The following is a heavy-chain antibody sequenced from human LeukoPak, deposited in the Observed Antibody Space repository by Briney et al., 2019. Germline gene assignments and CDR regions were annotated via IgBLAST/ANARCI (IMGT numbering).Heavy chain of an antibody. D-gene: IGHD6-13*01. J-gene: IGHJ4*02. V-gene: IGHV4-30-4*01. Sequence: SETLSLTCTVSGGSIRSGDYYWSWIRQPPGKGLEWIWYIYYSGSTYYNPSLKSRVTISVDTSKNQFSLKLSSVTAADTAVYYCAREGGSQQLVIDYWGQGTLVTVSS. CDR3: AREGGSQQLVIDY. CDR1: GGSIRSGDYY. CDR2: IYYSGST.